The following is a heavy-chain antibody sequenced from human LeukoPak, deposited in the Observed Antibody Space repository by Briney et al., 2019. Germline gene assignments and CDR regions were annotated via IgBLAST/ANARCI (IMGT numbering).Heavy chain of an antibody. D-gene: IGHD6-19*01. J-gene: IGHJ3*02. CDR3: ASTGYSSGWYLGAFDI. Sequence: GASVKVSCKASGYTFTGYYMHWVRQAPGQGLEWVGWINPNSGGTNYAQKFQGRVTMTRDTSISTAYMELSRLRSDDTAVYYCASTGYSSGWYLGAFDIWGQGTMVTVSS. CDR2: INPNSGGT. CDR1: GYTFTGYY. V-gene: IGHV1-2*02.